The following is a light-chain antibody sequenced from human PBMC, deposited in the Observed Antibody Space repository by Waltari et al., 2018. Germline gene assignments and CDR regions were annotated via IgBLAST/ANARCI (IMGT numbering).Light chain of an antibody. V-gene: IGLV2-14*03. CDR2: DVS. Sequence: QSALTQPASVSGSPGQPITISCTGTRSDVGAYNYVSWYQQHPGKAPKLMIFDVSNRPSGVSNRFSGSKSGNTASLTISGLQAEDEADYYCSSYISSSTLELFGGGTSLTVL. CDR1: RSDVGAYNY. J-gene: IGLJ2*01. CDR3: SSYISSSTLEL.